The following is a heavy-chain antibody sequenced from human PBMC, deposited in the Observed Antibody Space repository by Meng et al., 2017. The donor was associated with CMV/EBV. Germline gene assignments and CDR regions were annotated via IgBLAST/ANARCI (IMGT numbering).Heavy chain of an antibody. V-gene: IGHV1-69*02. Sequence: SVKVSCKASGGTFSSYTISWVRQAPGQRLEWMGRIIPILGIANYAQKFQGRVTITADKSTSTAYMELSSLRSEDTAVYYCARGPSSIAARQYYYYGMDVWGQGTTVTVSS. CDR1: GGTFSSYT. J-gene: IGHJ6*02. D-gene: IGHD6-6*01. CDR3: ARGPSSIAARQYYYYGMDV. CDR2: IIPILGIA.